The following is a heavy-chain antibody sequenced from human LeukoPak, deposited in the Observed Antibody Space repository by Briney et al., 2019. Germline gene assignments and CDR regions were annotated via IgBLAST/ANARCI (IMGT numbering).Heavy chain of an antibody. Sequence: GRSLRLSCAASGFTFSSYGMHWVRQAPGKGLEWVAVIWYDGSNKYYADSVKGRFTISRDNSKNTLYLQMNGLRAEDTAVYYCARTRGSTSPAYYYGMDVWGQGTTVTVSS. J-gene: IGHJ6*02. D-gene: IGHD2-2*01. CDR1: GFTFSSYG. CDR2: IWYDGSNK. CDR3: ARTRGSTSPAYYYGMDV. V-gene: IGHV3-33*01.